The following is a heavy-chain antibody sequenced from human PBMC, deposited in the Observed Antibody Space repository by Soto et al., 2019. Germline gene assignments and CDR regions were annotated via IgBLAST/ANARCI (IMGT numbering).Heavy chain of an antibody. CDR2: ISYTGST. D-gene: IGHD2-21*01. CDR1: GGSISSGDYY. Sequence: SETLSLTCTVSGGSISSGDYYWSWIRQPPGKGLECIGYISYTGSTYYNPSLKSRVSMSVDTSKSQFSLKLDSVTAADTAVYYCARDPSSGGYCPGTCFDNWGQGTQVTVSS. J-gene: IGHJ4*02. V-gene: IGHV4-30-4*01. CDR3: ARDPSSGGYCPGTCFDN.